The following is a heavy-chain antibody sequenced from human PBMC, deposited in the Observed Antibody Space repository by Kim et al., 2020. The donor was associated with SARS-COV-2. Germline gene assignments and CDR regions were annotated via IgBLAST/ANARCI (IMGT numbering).Heavy chain of an antibody. D-gene: IGHD3-3*01. Sequence: GGSLRLSCAASGFTLSSYGMHWVRQAPGKGLEWVAVIWYDGSNKYYADAVKGRFTISRDNFKNTLNLQMNSLRAEDTAVYYCARDRGRYYDFWSGYKIRGMDV. CDR3: ARDRGRYYDFWSGYKIRGMDV. CDR2: IWYDGSNK. CDR1: GFTLSSYG. J-gene: IGHJ6*01. V-gene: IGHV3-33*01.